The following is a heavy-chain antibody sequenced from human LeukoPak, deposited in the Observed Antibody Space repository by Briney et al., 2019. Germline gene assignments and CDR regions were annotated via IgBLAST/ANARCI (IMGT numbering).Heavy chain of an antibody. CDR1: GGSISSSSYY. D-gene: IGHD5-12*01. CDR2: IYYSGST. V-gene: IGHV4-39*07. CDR3: ARGYSGYEYGY. Sequence: NPSETLSLTCTVSGGSISSSSYYWGWIRQPPGKGLEWIGSIYYSGSTYYNPSLKSRVTISVDTSKNQFSLKLSSVTAADTAVYYCARGYSGYEYGYWGQGTLVTVSS. J-gene: IGHJ4*02.